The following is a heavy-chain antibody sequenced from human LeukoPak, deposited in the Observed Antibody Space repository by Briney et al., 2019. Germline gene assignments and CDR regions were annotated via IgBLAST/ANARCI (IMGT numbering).Heavy chain of an antibody. CDR3: ARDERYDSSGYPFDY. V-gene: IGHV1-2*02. CDR1: GYTFTGYF. CDR2: INPNSGDT. D-gene: IGHD3-22*01. Sequence: GASVKVSCKASGYTFTGYFMHWVRQAPGQGLEWMGWINPNSGDTNYAQKFQGRVTMTRDMSISTAYMGLSRLRSDDTAVYYCARDERYDSSGYPFDYWGQGTLVTVSS. J-gene: IGHJ4*02.